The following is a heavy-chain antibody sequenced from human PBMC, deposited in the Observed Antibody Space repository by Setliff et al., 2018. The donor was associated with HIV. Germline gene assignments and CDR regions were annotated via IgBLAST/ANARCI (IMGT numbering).Heavy chain of an antibody. V-gene: IGHV1-46*02. CDR3: ARWYGFHSSSSVLGF. CDR2: INPSGGST. D-gene: IGHD6-6*01. Sequence: ASVKVSYKASGYTFNTYYIHWVRQAPGQGLEWIGRINPSGGSTSYAQRFQGRVTMTRDTSTSTVYMELSSLRSEDTAVYYCARWYGFHSSSSVLGFWGQGTLVTVS. CDR1: GYTFNTYY. J-gene: IGHJ4*02.